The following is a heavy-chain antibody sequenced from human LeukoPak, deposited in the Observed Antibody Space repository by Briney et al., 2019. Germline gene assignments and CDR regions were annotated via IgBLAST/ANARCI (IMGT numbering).Heavy chain of an antibody. CDR3: ARVTNYDFWSGPLDY. CDR1: GFTFSSYA. V-gene: IGHV3-23*01. D-gene: IGHD3-3*01. Sequence: GGSLRLSCAASGFTFSSYAMSWVRQAPGKGLEWVSAISGSGGSTYYADSVEGRFTISRDSSKNTLYLQMNSLRAEDTALYHCARVTNYDFWSGPLDYWGQGTLVTVSS. CDR2: ISGSGGST. J-gene: IGHJ4*02.